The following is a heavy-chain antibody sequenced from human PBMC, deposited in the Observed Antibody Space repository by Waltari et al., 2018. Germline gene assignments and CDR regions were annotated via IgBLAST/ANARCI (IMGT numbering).Heavy chain of an antibody. CDR3: ARGWGRITMIVVRAFDI. CDR2: MNPNSGNT. Sequence: QVQLVQSGAEVKKPGASVKVSCKASGYTFTSYDINWVRQATGQGLEWMGWMNPNSGNTGYAQKFQGRVTMTRNTSISTAYMELSSLRSEDTAVYYCARGWGRITMIVVRAFDIWGQGTMVTVSS. D-gene: IGHD3-22*01. CDR1: GYTFTSYD. J-gene: IGHJ3*02. V-gene: IGHV1-8*01.